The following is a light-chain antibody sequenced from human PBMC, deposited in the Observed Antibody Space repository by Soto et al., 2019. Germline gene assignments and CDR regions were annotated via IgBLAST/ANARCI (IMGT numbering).Light chain of an antibody. J-gene: IGKJ1*01. V-gene: IGKV3-15*01. CDR1: QSVSNN. CDR3: QQYDNWPPWT. Sequence: EIVMMQSPANLSVSPGERATLSCRASQSVSNNLAWYQQKPGQAPRLLMYGASTRATGIPARFSGSGSGTEFTLTISSLQSEDVAVYYCQQYDNWPPWTFGQGTKVEVK. CDR2: GAS.